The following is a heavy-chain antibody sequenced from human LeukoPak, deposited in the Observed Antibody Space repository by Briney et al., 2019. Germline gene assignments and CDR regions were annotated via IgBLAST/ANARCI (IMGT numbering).Heavy chain of an antibody. Sequence: GGSLRFSCAASGFTFTSYAMHWVRQAPGQRLEWMGWINAGNGNTKYSQEFQGRVTITRDTSASTAYMELSSLRSEDMAVYYCARGSGLRYFDWLLYFDYWGQGTLVTVSS. D-gene: IGHD3-9*01. CDR1: GFTFTSYA. CDR3: ARGSGLRYFDWLLYFDY. J-gene: IGHJ4*02. CDR2: INAGNGNT. V-gene: IGHV1-3*03.